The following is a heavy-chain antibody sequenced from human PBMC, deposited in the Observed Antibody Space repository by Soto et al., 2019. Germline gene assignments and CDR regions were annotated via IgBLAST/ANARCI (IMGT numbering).Heavy chain of an antibody. D-gene: IGHD3-22*01. J-gene: IGHJ4*02. CDR2: MNPNSGNT. CDR3: ARFPYDSSANVDY. CDR1: GYAFTSYD. Sequence: ASLKFSCKASGYAFTSYDINWVRQATGQGLEWMGWMNPNSGNTGYAQKFQGRVTMTRNTSISTAYMELSSLRSEDTAVYYCARFPYDSSANVDYWGQGTLVTVSS. V-gene: IGHV1-8*01.